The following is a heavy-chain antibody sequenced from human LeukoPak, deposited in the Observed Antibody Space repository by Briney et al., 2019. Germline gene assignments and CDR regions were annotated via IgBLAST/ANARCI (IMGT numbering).Heavy chain of an antibody. CDR2: ISSSGST. V-gene: IGHV3-21*01. CDR3: ARDHYYGSGTYYNVVYYYMDV. Sequence: PGGSLRLSCAASGFTFSSYSMNWVRQAPGKGLEWVSSISSSGSTYYADSVKGRFTISRDNSKNTLYLQMNSLRPEDTAVYYCARDHYYGSGTYYNVVYYYMDVWGKGTTVTIS. J-gene: IGHJ6*03. CDR1: GFTFSSYS. D-gene: IGHD3-10*01.